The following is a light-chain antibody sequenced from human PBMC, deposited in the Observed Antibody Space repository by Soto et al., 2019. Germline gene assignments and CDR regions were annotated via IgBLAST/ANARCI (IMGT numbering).Light chain of an antibody. V-gene: IGKV1-39*01. CDR3: QHSHSTPIT. Sequence: DIEITQSAYSLSPSVPRSINITFVASQSISSFVNWYQQKPGKAPKLLIYAASSLQSGVPSRFSGSGSGTDFTLAISSLQPEDFATYYCQHSHSTPITFGQGTRLEI. J-gene: IGKJ5*01. CDR2: AAS. CDR1: QSISSF.